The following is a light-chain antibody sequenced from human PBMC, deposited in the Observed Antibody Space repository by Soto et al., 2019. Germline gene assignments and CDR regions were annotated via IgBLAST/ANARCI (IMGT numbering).Light chain of an antibody. CDR3: MQGTHSYT. CDR2: KVS. J-gene: IGKJ2*01. Sequence: DVVMTQSPLSLPVTLGQPASISCRSSQSLVHSDGNTYLNWFQQRPGQSPRRLFYKVSNRDSGVPDRFSGSGSGTDFTLKISRVEAEDVAVYYCMQGTHSYTLGQGTKLEIK. V-gene: IGKV2-30*02. CDR1: QSLVHSDGNTY.